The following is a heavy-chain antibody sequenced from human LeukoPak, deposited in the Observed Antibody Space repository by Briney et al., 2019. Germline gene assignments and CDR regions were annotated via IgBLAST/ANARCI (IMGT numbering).Heavy chain of an antibody. Sequence: SETLSLTCTVSGASVATGDYYWTWIRQPAGKTLEWIGRIYTSGSTNYNPSLKSRVTMSVDTSKNQFSLKLNSLTAADTAVYYCARESSNWPYYFDYWGQGTLVTVSS. CDR1: GASVATGDYY. J-gene: IGHJ4*02. D-gene: IGHD6-13*01. CDR3: ARESSNWPYYFDY. CDR2: IYTSGST. V-gene: IGHV4-61*02.